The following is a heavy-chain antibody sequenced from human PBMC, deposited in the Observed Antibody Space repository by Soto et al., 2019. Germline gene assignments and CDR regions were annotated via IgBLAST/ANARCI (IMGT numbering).Heavy chain of an antibody. D-gene: IGHD3-3*01. CDR1: GYTFSDYY. CDR3: ASHYDMWSGYLSPVDY. J-gene: IGHJ4*02. CDR2: IDTSGTKI. V-gene: IGHV3-11*01. Sequence: QVQLVESGGDLVKPGGSLRLSCAASGYTFSDYYMSWIRQAPGKGLEWISYIDTSGTKIYYADSVKGRFTITRDNAKKSLYLEMNSLRDEDTAVYYCASHYDMWSGYLSPVDYWCQGTLVTVSS.